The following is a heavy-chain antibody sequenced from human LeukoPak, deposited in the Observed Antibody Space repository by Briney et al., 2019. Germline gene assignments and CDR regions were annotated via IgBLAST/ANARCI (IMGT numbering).Heavy chain of an antibody. J-gene: IGHJ3*02. CDR1: RFTFSSYG. D-gene: IGHD3-3*01. V-gene: IGHV3-33*01. CDR3: ARAYYDFWSVSHAFDI. Sequence: GGSLRLSCAASRFTFSSYGMHWVRQAPGKGLEWVAVIWYDGSNKYYADSVKGRFTISRDNSKNTLYLQMNSLRAEDTAVYYCARAYYDFWSVSHAFDIWGQGTMVTVSS. CDR2: IWYDGSNK.